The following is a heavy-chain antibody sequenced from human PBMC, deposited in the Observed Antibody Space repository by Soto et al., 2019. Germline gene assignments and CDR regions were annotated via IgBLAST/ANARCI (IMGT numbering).Heavy chain of an antibody. J-gene: IGHJ6*02. Sequence: GGSLRLSCAAAGFTFNSYGMHWVRQGPGNGLEWVAFISYDSTKTYYADSVKGRFTISRDNSNSALYVQMNSLTGEDTAVYYCARTRSAWSDFHYYSLDVWGQGTTVTVSS. CDR3: ARTRSAWSDFHYYSLDV. V-gene: IGHV3-30*03. CDR2: ISYDSTKT. D-gene: IGHD1-26*01. CDR1: GFTFNSYG.